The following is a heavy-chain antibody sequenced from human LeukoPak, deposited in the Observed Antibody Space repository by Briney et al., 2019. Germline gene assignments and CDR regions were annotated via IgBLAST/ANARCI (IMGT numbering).Heavy chain of an antibody. CDR1: GFTFDDYA. CDR2: ISWNSGSI. J-gene: IGHJ4*02. CDR3: AKGYSGSYSYFDY. V-gene: IGHV3-9*01. D-gene: IGHD1-26*01. Sequence: PGGSLRLSCAASGFTFDDYAMHWVRQAPGKVLEWVSGISWNSGSIGYADSVKGRFTISRDNAKNSLYLQMNSLRAEDTALYYCAKGYSGSYSYFDYWGQGTLVTVSS.